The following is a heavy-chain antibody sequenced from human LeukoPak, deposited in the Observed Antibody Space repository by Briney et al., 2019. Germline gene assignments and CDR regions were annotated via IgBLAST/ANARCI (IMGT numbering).Heavy chain of an antibody. V-gene: IGHV4-39*07. J-gene: IGHJ4*02. CDR2: IYYSGST. Sequence: SETLSLTCTVSGGSISSSSYYWGWIRQPPGKGLEWIGSIYYSGSTYYNPSLKSRVTISVDTSKNQFSLKLSSVTAADTAVYYCARAGDYVWGSYRSGVFDYWGQGTLVTVSS. CDR3: ARAGDYVWGSYRSGVFDY. D-gene: IGHD3-16*02. CDR1: GGSISSSSYY.